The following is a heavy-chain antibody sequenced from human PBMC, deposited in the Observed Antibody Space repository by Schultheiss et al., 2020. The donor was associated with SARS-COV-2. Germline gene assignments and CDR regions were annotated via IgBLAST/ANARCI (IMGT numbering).Heavy chain of an antibody. V-gene: IGHV4-34*01. Sequence: SETLSLTCAVYGGSFSGYYWGWIRQPPGKGLEWIGSIYYSGSTYYNPSLKSRVTISVDTSKNQFSLKLSSVTAADTAVYYCARGPRLRYYYYGMDVWGQGTTVTVSS. CDR2: IYYSGST. CDR1: GGSFSGYY. J-gene: IGHJ6*02. CDR3: ARGPRLRYYYYGMDV.